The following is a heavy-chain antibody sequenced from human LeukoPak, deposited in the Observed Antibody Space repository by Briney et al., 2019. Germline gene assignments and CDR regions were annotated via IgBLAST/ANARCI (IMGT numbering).Heavy chain of an antibody. J-gene: IGHJ5*02. V-gene: IGHV3-30*02. CDR1: GFTFSNYG. D-gene: IGHD2-2*01. CDR2: IPYDGRNK. Sequence: PGGSLRLSCAASGFTFSNYGMHWVRQTPGKGLEWVAFIPYDGRNKYYADSVKGRFTISRDNSRNTLYLQMNSLRAEDTAVYYCAKEYQPNWFDPWGQGTLVTVSS. CDR3: AKEYQPNWFDP.